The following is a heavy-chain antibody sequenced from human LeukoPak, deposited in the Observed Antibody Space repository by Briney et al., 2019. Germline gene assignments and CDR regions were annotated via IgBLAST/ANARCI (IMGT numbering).Heavy chain of an antibody. J-gene: IGHJ4*02. CDR2: TYYRSKWYN. CDR1: GDSVSSSSAA. CDR3: ARGSHNSGLL. Sequence: QTLSLTCAISGDSVSSSSAAWNWIRQSPSRGLEWLGRTYYRSKWYNDYAISVKGRITINPDTSKNQFSLHLNSVTPEDTALYYCARGSHNSGLLWGQGTLVSVSS. V-gene: IGHV6-1*01. D-gene: IGHD6-19*01.